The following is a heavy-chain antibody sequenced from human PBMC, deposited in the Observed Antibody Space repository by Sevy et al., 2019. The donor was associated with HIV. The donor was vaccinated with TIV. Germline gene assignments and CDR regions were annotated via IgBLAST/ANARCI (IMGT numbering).Heavy chain of an antibody. CDR1: GFTFSSYG. V-gene: IGHV3-33*01. Sequence: GESLKISCAASGFTFSSYGMHWVRQAPGKGLEWVALIWYEGGNKYYADSVKGRFTISRDNSKNRMYLQMNSLRADDTAVYYCARGANYFGSWSHPNLDYWGQGTLVTVSS. D-gene: IGHD3-10*01. CDR3: ARGANYFGSWSHPNLDY. J-gene: IGHJ4*02. CDR2: IWYEGGNK.